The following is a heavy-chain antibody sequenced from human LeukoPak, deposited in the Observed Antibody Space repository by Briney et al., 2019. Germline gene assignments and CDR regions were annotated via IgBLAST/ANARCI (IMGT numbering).Heavy chain of an antibody. CDR2: ISASGDKT. V-gene: IGHV3-23*01. J-gene: IGHJ4*02. CDR3: TKRVGATARSPPVIDY. D-gene: IGHD1-26*01. Sequence: GGSLRLSSAASGFTFSSYAMSWVRQAPGKGLEWVSSISASGDKTYYADSVKGRFTTSRDNSKNTVYLQMNNLRVEDTAVYYCTKRVGATARSPPVIDYWGQGALVTVSS. CDR1: GFTFSSYA.